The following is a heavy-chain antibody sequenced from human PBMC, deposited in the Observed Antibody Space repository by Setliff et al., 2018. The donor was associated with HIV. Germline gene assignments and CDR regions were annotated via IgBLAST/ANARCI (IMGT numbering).Heavy chain of an antibody. CDR3: ARAEMATIVAFDI. V-gene: IGHV4-59*01. D-gene: IGHD5-12*01. CDR1: DGSFSSDY. CDR2: IYYSGST. J-gene: IGHJ3*02. Sequence: PSETLSLTCTVSDGSFSSDYWTWIRQTPGKGLEWIGYIYYSGSTKYNPSLTSRVTISEDTSKNHFSLKLTSVTAADTAVYYYARAEMATIVAFDIWGQGTMVTVSS.